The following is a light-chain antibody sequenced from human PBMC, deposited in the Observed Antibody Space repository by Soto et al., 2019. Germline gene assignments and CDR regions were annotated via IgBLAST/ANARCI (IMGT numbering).Light chain of an antibody. Sequence: EIVLTQSPATLSLSPGERATLSCRASQSVSSYLAWYQQKPGQAPRLLIYDASNRATGIPARFIGSGSGTAFTLTISSLEPADFAVYYCQQRSNWPRLTFGGGTKVEIK. V-gene: IGKV3-11*01. J-gene: IGKJ4*01. CDR2: DAS. CDR1: QSVSSY. CDR3: QQRSNWPRLT.